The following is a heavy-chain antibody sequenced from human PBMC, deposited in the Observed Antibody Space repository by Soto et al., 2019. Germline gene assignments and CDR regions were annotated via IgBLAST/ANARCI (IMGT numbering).Heavy chain of an antibody. D-gene: IGHD2-8*01. CDR3: ARGPMVLMVYAIYYYMDV. J-gene: IGHJ6*03. CDR1: GFTFSSYW. Sequence: GGSLRLSCAASGFTFSSYWMSWVRQAPGKGLEWVANIKQDGSEKYYVDSVKGRFTISRDNAKNSLYLQMNSLRAEDTAVYYCARGPMVLMVYAIYYYMDVWGKGTTVTVS. V-gene: IGHV3-7*01. CDR2: IKQDGSEK.